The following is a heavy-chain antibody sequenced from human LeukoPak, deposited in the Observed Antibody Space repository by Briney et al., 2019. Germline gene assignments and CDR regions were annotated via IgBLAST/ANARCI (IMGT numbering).Heavy chain of an antibody. Sequence: SETLSLTCTVSGGSISSYYWSWIRQPPGKGLEWIGYIYYSRSTNYNPSLNNRVTILVDTSKNQFSLKLGSVTAADTAVYYCARGAYDFWSGSRNWFDPWGQGTLVTVSS. V-gene: IGHV4-59*01. CDR1: GGSISSYY. CDR3: ARGAYDFWSGSRNWFDP. D-gene: IGHD3-3*01. J-gene: IGHJ5*02. CDR2: IYYSRST.